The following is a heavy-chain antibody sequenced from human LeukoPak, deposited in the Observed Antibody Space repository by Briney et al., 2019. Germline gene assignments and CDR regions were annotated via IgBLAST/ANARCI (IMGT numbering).Heavy chain of an antibody. CDR2: IYYSGST. CDR1: GGSISSSSYY. V-gene: IGHV4-39*01. CDR3: ARFGYYDFWSGYYPDY. Sequence: SETLSLTCTVSGGSISSSSYYWGWIRQPPGKGLEWIGSIYYSGSTYYNPSLKSRVTISVDTSKNQFPLKLSSVTAADTAVYYCARFGYYDFWSGYYPDYWGQGTLVTVSS. J-gene: IGHJ4*02. D-gene: IGHD3-3*01.